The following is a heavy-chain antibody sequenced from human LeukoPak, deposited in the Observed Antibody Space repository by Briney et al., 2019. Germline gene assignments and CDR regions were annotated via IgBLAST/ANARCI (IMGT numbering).Heavy chain of an antibody. CDR2: LYLSDSDA. J-gene: IGHJ4*02. CDR3: ARLVVAGTRYFDY. V-gene: IGHV5-51*01. Sequence: GESLKISCKGSGXRFTSYWSGWVRQMPGKGLEWMGILYLSDSDARYSPSFQGQVTISADKSISTAYLQWSSLKASDTAMYYCARLVVAGTRYFDYWGQGTLVTVSS. CDR1: GXRFTSYW. D-gene: IGHD6-19*01.